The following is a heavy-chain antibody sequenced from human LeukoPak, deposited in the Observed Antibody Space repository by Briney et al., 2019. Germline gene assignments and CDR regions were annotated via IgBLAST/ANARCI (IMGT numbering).Heavy chain of an antibody. D-gene: IGHD6-19*01. Sequence: GGSLRLSCAASGFTFSSYEMNWVRQAPGEGLEWVSYISSSGSTIYYADSVKGRFTISRDNAKNSLYLQMNSLRAEDTAVYYCAKDFASGWFTVGDDAFDIWGQGTMVTVSS. CDR2: ISSSGSTI. CDR3: AKDFASGWFTVGDDAFDI. V-gene: IGHV3-48*03. CDR1: GFTFSSYE. J-gene: IGHJ3*02.